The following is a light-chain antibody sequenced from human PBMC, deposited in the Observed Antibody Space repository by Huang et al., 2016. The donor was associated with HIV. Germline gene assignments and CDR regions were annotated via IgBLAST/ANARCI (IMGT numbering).Light chain of an antibody. Sequence: DIVMTQSPFSLPVTPGEPASISCRSNQSLLHRNGYTYLDWYLQKPGQSPQLLIYLGSNRASGVPYRFSGSGSATDFTLKVSAVEAEDVGVYYCMQTLQTPWTFGQGTKLEIK. CDR3: MQTLQTPWT. J-gene: IGKJ1*01. CDR2: LGS. CDR1: QSLLHRNGYTY. V-gene: IGKV2-28*01.